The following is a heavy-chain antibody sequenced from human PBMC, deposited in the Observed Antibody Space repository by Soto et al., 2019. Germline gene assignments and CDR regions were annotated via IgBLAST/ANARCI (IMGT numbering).Heavy chain of an antibody. V-gene: IGHV3-74*01. D-gene: IGHD4-17*01. CDR3: ARGLYGAYGQDF. J-gene: IGHJ4*02. Sequence: EVQLVESGENLVQPGGSLRLSCAASGFTFSNYWIHWVRQAPGKGLVWVSRIKGDEITTNYADSVKGRFTISRDNAKNTLFLQMHSLRAEYTALYYCARGLYGAYGQDFWGQGILVTVSS. CDR1: GFTFSNYW. CDR2: IKGDEITT.